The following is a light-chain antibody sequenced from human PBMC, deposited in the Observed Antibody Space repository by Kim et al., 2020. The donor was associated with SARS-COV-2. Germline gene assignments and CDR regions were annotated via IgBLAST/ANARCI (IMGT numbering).Light chain of an antibody. J-gene: IGKJ2*01. CDR1: QGIRAF. CDR3: QQANTYPPT. Sequence: SASVGDRVAITGRASQGIRAFLAWYQQKPGKAPKLLIYDASSLHSGVPSRFSGSGSGTEFTLTISSLQPEDFATYYCQQANTYPPTFGQGTKLEI. CDR2: DAS. V-gene: IGKV1D-12*01.